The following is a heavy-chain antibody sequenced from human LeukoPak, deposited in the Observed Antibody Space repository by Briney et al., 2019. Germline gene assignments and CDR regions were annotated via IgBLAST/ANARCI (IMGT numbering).Heavy chain of an antibody. J-gene: IGHJ3*02. D-gene: IGHD6-25*01. Sequence: GGSLRLSCSASGFPFNSNAINWVRQAPGKGLEWVSAISGSGRNKHYADSVKGRFTISRDNSKNTLYLQMNSLRAEDTAVYYCAREAAAGGSFDIWGQGTTVTVSS. V-gene: IGHV3-23*01. CDR3: AREAAAGGSFDI. CDR1: GFPFNSNA. CDR2: ISGSGRNK.